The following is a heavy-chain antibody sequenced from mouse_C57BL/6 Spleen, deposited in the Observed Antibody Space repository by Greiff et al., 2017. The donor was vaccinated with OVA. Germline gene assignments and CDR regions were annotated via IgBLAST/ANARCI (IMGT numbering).Heavy chain of an antibody. CDR1: GYTFTSYW. J-gene: IGHJ4*01. Sequence: QVQLQQPGAELVKPGASVKLSCKASGYTFTSYWMQWVKQRPGQGLEWIGEIDPSDSYTNYNQKFKGKATLTVDTSSSTAYMQLSSLTSEDSAVYYCARRGSRRAMDDWGQGTSVTVSS. D-gene: IGHD1-1*01. CDR2: IDPSDSYT. V-gene: IGHV1-50*01. CDR3: ARRGSRRAMDD.